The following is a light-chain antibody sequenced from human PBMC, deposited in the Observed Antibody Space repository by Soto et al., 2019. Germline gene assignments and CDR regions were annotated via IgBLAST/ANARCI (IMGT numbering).Light chain of an antibody. CDR2: AAS. CDR1: QSISSY. J-gene: IGKJ1*01. V-gene: IGKV1-39*01. Sequence: DIHMTQSPSSLSASVGDRVTITCRASQSISSYLNWYQQKPGKAPKLLIYAASSLQSGVPSRFSGSGSGTDFTLTISSLQPVDFATYYCQQSYSTPRTFGQGTKVEIK. CDR3: QQSYSTPRT.